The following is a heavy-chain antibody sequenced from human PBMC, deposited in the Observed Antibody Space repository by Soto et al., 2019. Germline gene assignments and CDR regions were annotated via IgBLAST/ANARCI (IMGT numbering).Heavy chain of an antibody. J-gene: IGHJ1*01. V-gene: IGHV3-23*01. D-gene: IGHD6-19*01. CDR1: GFTFSSYA. Sequence: GGSLRLSCAAPGFTFSSYAMSWVRQAPGKGLEWVSAISGSGGSTYYADSVKGRFTISRDNSKNTLYLQMNSLRAEDTALYYCARPPLGIAVAGTSFQHWGQGTLVTVSS. CDR3: ARPPLGIAVAGTSFQH. CDR2: ISGSGGST.